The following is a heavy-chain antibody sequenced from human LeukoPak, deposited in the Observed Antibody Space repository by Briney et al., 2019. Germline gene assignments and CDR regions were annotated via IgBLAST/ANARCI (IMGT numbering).Heavy chain of an antibody. CDR3: RLYDSSGYYYVRDY. J-gene: IGHJ4*02. CDR1: GGSISSGDYY. D-gene: IGHD3-22*01. Sequence: SETLSLTCTVSGGSISSGDYYWSWIRQPPGKGLEWIGYIYYSGSTYYNPSLKSRVTISVDTSKNQFSLKLSSVTAADTAVYYCRLYDSSGYYYVRDYWGQGTLVTVSS. CDR2: IYYSGST. V-gene: IGHV4-30-4*03.